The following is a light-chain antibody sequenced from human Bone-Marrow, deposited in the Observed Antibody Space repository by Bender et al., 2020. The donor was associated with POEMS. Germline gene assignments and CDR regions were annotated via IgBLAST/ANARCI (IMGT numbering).Light chain of an antibody. J-gene: IGLJ3*02. CDR2: SNY. V-gene: IGLV1-47*02. CDR1: DSNIGSDY. Sequence: QPVLVQSPSASGSPGQRVTISCAGSDSNIGSDYVHWYQQVPGTAPRLFFYSNYQRPSGVPARFSGSTSGTSASLAISDIQSEDEGDYYCSSWDDSLSGWVFGGGTKLTVL. CDR3: SSWDDSLSGWV.